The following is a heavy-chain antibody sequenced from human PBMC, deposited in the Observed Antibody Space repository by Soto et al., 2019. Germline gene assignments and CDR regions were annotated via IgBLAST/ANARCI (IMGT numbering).Heavy chain of an antibody. CDR3: AREGYSGYAFSSCSGGSCYSYFDY. D-gene: IGHD2-15*01. J-gene: IGHJ4*02. Sequence: EVQLVESGGGLVQPGGSLRLSCAASGFTFSSYSMNWVRQAPGKGLEWVSYISSSSSTIYYADSVKGRFTISRDNAKNSLYLQMNSLRAEDTAVYYCAREGYSGYAFSSCSGGSCYSYFDYWGQGTLVTVSS. CDR1: GFTFSSYS. V-gene: IGHV3-48*01. CDR2: ISSSSSTI.